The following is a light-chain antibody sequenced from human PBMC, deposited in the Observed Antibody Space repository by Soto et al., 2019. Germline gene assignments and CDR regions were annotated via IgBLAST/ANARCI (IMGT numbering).Light chain of an antibody. CDR1: QSVSSY. V-gene: IGKV3-20*01. Sequence: IVMTQSPATLSVSPGERATLSCRASQSVSSYLAWYQQKPGQAPRLLIYGASNRATGIPDRFSGSGSGTDFTLTISRLEPEDFAVYYCQQYGSSGKFGQGTKVDIK. CDR2: GAS. CDR3: QQYGSSGK. J-gene: IGKJ1*01.